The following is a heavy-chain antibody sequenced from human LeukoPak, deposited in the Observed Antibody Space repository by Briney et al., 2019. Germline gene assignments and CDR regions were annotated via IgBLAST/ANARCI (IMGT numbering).Heavy chain of an antibody. V-gene: IGHV4-39*07. D-gene: IGHD1-26*01. J-gene: IGHJ4*02. CDR1: GASISGSSHYF. CDR2: MYYRGST. Sequence: SETLSLTCTVSGASISGSSHYFWGWIRQPPGKGLEWIGSMYYRGSTYHNPSLKSRVTISVDTSKNQFSLKLSSVTAADTAVYYCATTTIRLGYWGQGTLVTVSS. CDR3: ATTTIRLGY.